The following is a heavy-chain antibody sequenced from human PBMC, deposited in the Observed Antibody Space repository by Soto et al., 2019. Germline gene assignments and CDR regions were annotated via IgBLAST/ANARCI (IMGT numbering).Heavy chain of an antibody. V-gene: IGHV3-33*01. J-gene: IGHJ4*02. CDR1: GFTFSSYG. Sequence: QVQLVESGGGVVQPGRSLRLACAASGFTFSSYGMHWVRQAPGKGLEWVAVIWYAGSNKYYADSVKGRFTISRDNSKNTLYLQMNSLRTEDTAVYYCAVGGFYGSWSYGGEDYFHYCGQGTLVTVSS. D-gene: IGHD3-10*01. CDR2: IWYAGSNK. CDR3: AVGGFYGSWSYGGEDYFHY.